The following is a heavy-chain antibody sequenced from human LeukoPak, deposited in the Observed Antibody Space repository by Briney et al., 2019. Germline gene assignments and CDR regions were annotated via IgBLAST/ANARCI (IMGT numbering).Heavy chain of an antibody. Sequence: SETLSLTCAVYGGSFSGYYWSWIRQPPGKGLEWIGEINHSGSTNYNPSLKGRVTISVDTSKNQFSLKLSSVTAADTAVYYCARGLRYCSGGSCYSGFRYWGQGTLVTVSS. V-gene: IGHV4-34*01. D-gene: IGHD2-15*01. CDR1: GGSFSGYY. J-gene: IGHJ4*02. CDR3: ARGLRYCSGGSCYSGFRY. CDR2: INHSGST.